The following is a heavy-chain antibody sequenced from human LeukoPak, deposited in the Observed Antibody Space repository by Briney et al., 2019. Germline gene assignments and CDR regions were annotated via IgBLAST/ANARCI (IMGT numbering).Heavy chain of an antibody. Sequence: EASVKVSCKASGYTFTGYYMHWVRQAPGQGLEWMGWINPNSGGTNYAQKFQGRVTMTRDTSISTAYMELSRLRSDDTAVYYCARVLSSSWTNLHDAFDIWGQGTMVTVSS. CDR1: GYTFTGYY. D-gene: IGHD6-13*01. CDR2: INPNSGGT. V-gene: IGHV1-2*02. J-gene: IGHJ3*02. CDR3: ARVLSSSWTNLHDAFDI.